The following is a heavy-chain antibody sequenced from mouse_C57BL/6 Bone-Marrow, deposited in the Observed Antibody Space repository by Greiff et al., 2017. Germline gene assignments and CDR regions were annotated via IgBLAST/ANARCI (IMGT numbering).Heavy chain of an antibody. J-gene: IGHJ1*03. CDR3: ARRPWYFDV. CDR1: GYTFTSYW. CDR2: IHPNSGST. V-gene: IGHV1-64*01. Sequence: QVQLQQSGAELVKPGASVKLSCKASGYTFTSYWMHWVKQRPGQGLEWIGMIHPNSGSTNYNEKFKGKATLTVDKSSSTAYMQLSSLTSEDSAVYYCARRPWYFDVWGTGTTVTVSS.